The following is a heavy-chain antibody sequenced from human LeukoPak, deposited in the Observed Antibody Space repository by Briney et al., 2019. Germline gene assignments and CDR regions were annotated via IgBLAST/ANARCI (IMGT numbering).Heavy chain of an antibody. CDR1: GYTFTSYG. D-gene: IGHD3-9*01. J-gene: IGHJ6*02. V-gene: IGHV1-18*01. CDR3: ARVPWSGLAYDILTGYYRSYYGMDV. CDR2: ISAYNGNT. Sequence: ASVKVSCKSSGYTFTSYGISWVRQAPGQGLEWMGWISAYNGNTNYAQKLQGRVTMTTDTSTSTAYMELRSLRSDDTAVYYCARVPWSGLAYDILTGYYRSYYGMDVWGQGTTVTVSS.